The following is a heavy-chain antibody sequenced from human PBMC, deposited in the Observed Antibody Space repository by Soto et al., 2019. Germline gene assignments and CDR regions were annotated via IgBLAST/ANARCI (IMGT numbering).Heavy chain of an antibody. D-gene: IGHD1-1*01. CDR3: ARGEVEYYYYYGMDV. V-gene: IGHV4-34*01. Sequence: SETLSLTCAVYGGSFSGYYWSWIRQPPGKGLEWIGEINHGGSTNYNPSLKSRVTISVDTSKNQFSLKLSSVTAADTAVYYCARGEVEYYYYYGMDVWGQGTTVTVSS. CDR2: INHGGST. CDR1: GGSFSGYY. J-gene: IGHJ6*02.